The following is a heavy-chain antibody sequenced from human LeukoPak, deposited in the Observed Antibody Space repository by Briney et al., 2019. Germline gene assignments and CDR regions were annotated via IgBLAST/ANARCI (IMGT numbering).Heavy chain of an antibody. V-gene: IGHV3-43*02. CDR3: ARESGKFDY. Sequence: GGSLRLSCVVSGLPIADFAMHWVRQAPGKGLEWVSLISGDGVSTFYADSVKGRFSISRDNSKNSLSLEMNSLRTEDTAMYYCARESGKFDYWGQGTLVAVSS. J-gene: IGHJ4*02. CDR1: GLPIADFA. CDR2: ISGDGVST.